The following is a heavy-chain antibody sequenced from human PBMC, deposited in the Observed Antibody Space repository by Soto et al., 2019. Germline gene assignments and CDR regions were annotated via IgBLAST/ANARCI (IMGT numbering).Heavy chain of an antibody. Sequence: SETLSLTCTVSGGSISSGGYYWSWIRQNPGKGLEWIGYIYYSGSTYYNPSLKCRVTISVDTSKNQFSLKLSSVTAADTAVYYCARDRGYCSGGSCYLSYFDYWGQGTLVTVSS. CDR3: ARDRGYCSGGSCYLSYFDY. D-gene: IGHD2-15*01. CDR2: IYYSGST. CDR1: GGSISSGGYY. J-gene: IGHJ4*02. V-gene: IGHV4-31*03.